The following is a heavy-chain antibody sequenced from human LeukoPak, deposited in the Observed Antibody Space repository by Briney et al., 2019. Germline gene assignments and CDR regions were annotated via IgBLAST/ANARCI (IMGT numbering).Heavy chain of an antibody. D-gene: IGHD3-22*01. CDR3: AREGYDSSGYYKTDY. J-gene: IGHJ4*02. Sequence: GGSLRLSCAASGFTFSSYWMHWVRQAPGEGLVWVSRINSDGSSTSYADSVKGRFTISRDNAKNTLYLQMNSLRAEDTAVYYCAREGYDSSGYYKTDYWGQGTLVTVSS. V-gene: IGHV3-74*01. CDR1: GFTFSSYW. CDR2: INSDGSST.